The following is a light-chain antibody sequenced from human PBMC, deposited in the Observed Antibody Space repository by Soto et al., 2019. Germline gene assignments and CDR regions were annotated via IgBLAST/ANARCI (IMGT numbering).Light chain of an antibody. CDR2: EAS. CDR1: QSISSW. CDR3: QHYNSYSEA. J-gene: IGKJ1*01. V-gene: IGKV1-5*03. Sequence: DIEMTQSPGTLSGSVGERVTITCLASQSISSWLAWYQQKPGKAPKLLIYEASTRKSGVPARFSGSGSGTAFTLTISSLQPDDFATYYCQHYNSYSEAFGQGTKVDIK.